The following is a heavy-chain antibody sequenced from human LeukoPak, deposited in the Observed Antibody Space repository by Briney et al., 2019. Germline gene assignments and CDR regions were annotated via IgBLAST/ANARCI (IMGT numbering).Heavy chain of an antibody. CDR2: IYHSGST. V-gene: IGHV4-61*05. Sequence: SETLSLTCTVSGGSIRSSYYYWGWIRQPPGKGLEWIGEIYHSGSTNYNPSLKSRVTISVDKSKNQFSLKLSSVTAADTAVYYCASETPILDYWGQGTLVTVSS. CDR3: ASETPILDY. J-gene: IGHJ4*02. D-gene: IGHD2-15*01. CDR1: GGSIRSSYYY.